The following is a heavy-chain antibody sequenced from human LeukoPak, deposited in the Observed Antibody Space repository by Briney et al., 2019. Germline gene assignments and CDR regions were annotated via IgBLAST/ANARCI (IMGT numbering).Heavy chain of an antibody. V-gene: IGHV1-2*02. CDR2: INPNSGGT. CDR1: GYAFTGYN. D-gene: IGHD2-8*01. J-gene: IGHJ4*02. CDR3: ARDHSLLMVYAFFDY. Sequence: GASVKVSCKASGYAFTGYNMHWVRQAPGQGLEWMGWINPNSGGTNYAQKFQGRVTMTRDTSISTAYMELSRLRSDDTAVYYCARDHSLLMVYAFFDYWGQGTLVTVSS.